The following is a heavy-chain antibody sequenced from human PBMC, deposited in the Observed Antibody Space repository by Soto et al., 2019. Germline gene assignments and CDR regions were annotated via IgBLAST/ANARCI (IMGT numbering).Heavy chain of an antibody. J-gene: IGHJ6*02. Sequence: GGSLRLSCAASGFTFSSYAMSWVRQAPGKGLEWVSTISGSGGGTYYADSVKGRFTISRDNSKNTLYLQMNSLRAEDTAVYYCAKAPPCSGGSCYSPNYYYGMDVWGQGTTVTVSS. D-gene: IGHD2-15*01. CDR3: AKAPPCSGGSCYSPNYYYGMDV. V-gene: IGHV3-23*01. CDR2: ISGSGGGT. CDR1: GFTFSSYA.